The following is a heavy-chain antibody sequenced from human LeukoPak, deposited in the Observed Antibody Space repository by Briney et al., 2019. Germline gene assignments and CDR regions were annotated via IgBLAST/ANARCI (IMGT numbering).Heavy chain of an antibody. D-gene: IGHD6-19*01. J-gene: IGHJ4*02. CDR2: MNPNSGNT. Sequence: GASVKVSCKASGYTFTSYDINWVRQATGQGLEWMGWMNPNSGNTGYAQKFQGRVTMTRNTSISTAYVELSSLRSEDTAVYYCARELRSGWYYFDYWGQGTLVTVSS. CDR1: GYTFTSYD. V-gene: IGHV1-8*01. CDR3: ARELRSGWYYFDY.